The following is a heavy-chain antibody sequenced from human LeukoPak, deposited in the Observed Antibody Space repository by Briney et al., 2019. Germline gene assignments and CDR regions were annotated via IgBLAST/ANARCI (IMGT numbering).Heavy chain of an antibody. D-gene: IGHD3-10*01. Sequence: ASVKVSCKASGYTFTSYDINCVRQATGQGREWMGWMNPNSRNTGYTQKFQGRVTMSRDTSISTAYMELSSLRSEDTAVYYCARSMVGGVQGPWGQGTLVTVSS. J-gene: IGHJ5*02. CDR2: MNPNSRNT. V-gene: IGHV1-8*01. CDR3: ARSMVGGVQGP. CDR1: GYTFTSYD.